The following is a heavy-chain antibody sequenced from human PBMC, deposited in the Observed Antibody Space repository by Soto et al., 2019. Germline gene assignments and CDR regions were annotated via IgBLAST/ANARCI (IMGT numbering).Heavy chain of an antibody. CDR2: INAGNGNT. D-gene: IGHD3-10*01. CDR3: ARSPQSLFYYGSGTNWFGP. Sequence: QVQLVQSGAEVKKPGASVKVSCKASGYTFTNYAMHWVRQAPGQRLEWMGWINAGNGNTKYSQKFQGRVTITRDTSARTAYMELTSLRSEDTAVYYCARSPQSLFYYGSGTNWFGPWGQGTLVTVSS. CDR1: GYTFTNYA. J-gene: IGHJ5*02. V-gene: IGHV1-3*01.